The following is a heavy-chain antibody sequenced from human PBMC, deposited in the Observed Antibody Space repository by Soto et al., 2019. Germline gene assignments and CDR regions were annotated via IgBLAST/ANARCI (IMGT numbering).Heavy chain of an antibody. D-gene: IGHD6-13*01. J-gene: IGHJ4*02. CDR3: AKVGGYSSSPFDY. CDR2: ISGSGGST. V-gene: IGHV3-23*01. Sequence: GGSLRLSCAASVFTFISYAMSWVRQAPGKGLEWVSAISGSGGSTYYAESVKGRFTISRDNSMNTLYLQMDSLRAEDTAVYYCAKVGGYSSSPFDYWGQGTLVTVSS. CDR1: VFTFISYA.